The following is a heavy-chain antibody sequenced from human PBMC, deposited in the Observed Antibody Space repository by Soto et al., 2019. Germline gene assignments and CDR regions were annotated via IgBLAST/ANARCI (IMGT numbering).Heavy chain of an antibody. CDR1: GGSISSGHYY. Sequence: QVQLQESGPGLVKPSQTLSLTCTVSGGSISSGHYYWRWVRQPPGKGLEWIAYIYYSGSTYYNPSIKRRVSMSVDTSKNQFSLQLSSVTAADTAVYYCARVEDGCNPFDFWCQGTLVTVSS. CDR3: ARVEDGCNPFDF. D-gene: IGHD2-15*01. J-gene: IGHJ4*02. V-gene: IGHV4-30-4*01. CDR2: IYYSGST.